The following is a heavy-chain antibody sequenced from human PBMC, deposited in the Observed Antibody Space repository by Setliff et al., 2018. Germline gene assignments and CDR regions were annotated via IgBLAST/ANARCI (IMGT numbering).Heavy chain of an antibody. D-gene: IGHD3-10*01. J-gene: IGHJ6*02. CDR2: ISAYNGNT. CDR1: GYTFTSYG. Sequence: ASVKVSCKAPGYTFTSYGISWVRQAPGQGLEWMGWISAYNGNTNYAQKLQGRVTMTTDTSTSTAYMELRSLRSDDTAVYYCARDVGPPDEAIWFGAYMDVWGQGTTVTVS. CDR3: ARDVGPPDEAIWFGAYMDV. V-gene: IGHV1-18*01.